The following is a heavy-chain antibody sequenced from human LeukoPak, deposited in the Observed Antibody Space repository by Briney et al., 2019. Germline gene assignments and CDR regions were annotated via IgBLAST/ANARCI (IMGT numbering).Heavy chain of an antibody. CDR2: INHSGST. CDR3: ASGAPDAYFGQNDAFDI. Sequence: SETLSLTCAVYGGSFSGYYWSWIRQPPGKGLEWIGEINHSGSTNYNPSLKSRVTISVDTSKNQFSLKLSSVTAADTAVYYCASGAPDAYFGQNDAFDIWGQGTMVTVSS. J-gene: IGHJ3*02. CDR1: GGSFSGYY. V-gene: IGHV4-34*01. D-gene: IGHD2-21*01.